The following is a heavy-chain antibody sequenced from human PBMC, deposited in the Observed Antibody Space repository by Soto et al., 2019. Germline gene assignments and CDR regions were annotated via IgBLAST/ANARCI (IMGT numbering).Heavy chain of an antibody. J-gene: IGHJ6*02. V-gene: IGHV4-59*08. D-gene: IGHD2-21*02. Sequence: SETLSLTCTVSGDSISTDYWSWIRQSPGKGLECIGFIYYGGSTNYNPSLKSRVTISVDTPKNQFSLKLSSVTAADTAVYYCARVCGGDCHNGMDVWGQGTTVTVSS. CDR1: GDSISTDY. CDR3: ARVCGGDCHNGMDV. CDR2: IYYGGST.